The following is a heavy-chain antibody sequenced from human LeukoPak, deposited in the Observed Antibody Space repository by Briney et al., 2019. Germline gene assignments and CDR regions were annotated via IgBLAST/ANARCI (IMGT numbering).Heavy chain of an antibody. D-gene: IGHD3-3*01. CDR1: GGSISGYY. CDR2: IYYSGST. V-gene: IGHV4-59*08. CDR3: ARRHGFWNYFDS. J-gene: IGHJ4*02. Sequence: SETLSLTCTVSGGSISGYYWSWIRQPPGKGLEWIGYIYYSGSTNYTHSLKSRVTISVDTSKNQFSLKLSSVTAADTAVYYCARRHGFWNYFDSWGQGTLVTVSS.